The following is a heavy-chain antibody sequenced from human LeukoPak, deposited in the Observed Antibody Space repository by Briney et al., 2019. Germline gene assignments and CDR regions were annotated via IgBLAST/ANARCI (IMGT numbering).Heavy chain of an antibody. V-gene: IGHV3-23*01. D-gene: IGHD2-2*01. CDR2: TGSTGVST. CDR1: GFTFSSYA. Sequence: GGSLRLSCAASGFTFSSYAMNWVRQAPGKGLEWVSATGSTGVSTFYADSVKGRFTVSRDNSKNTLSLQMNSLRAEDTAVYYCAKDPAVVPAHYFDYWGQGILVTVSS. J-gene: IGHJ4*02. CDR3: AKDPAVVPAHYFDY.